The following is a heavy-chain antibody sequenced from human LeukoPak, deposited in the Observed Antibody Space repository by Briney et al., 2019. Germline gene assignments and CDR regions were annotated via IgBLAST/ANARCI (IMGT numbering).Heavy chain of an antibody. V-gene: IGHV3-53*01. CDR2: IYSGGST. J-gene: IGHJ4*02. D-gene: IGHD6-13*01. CDR1: GFTVSSNY. Sequence: GGSLRLSCAASGFTVSSNYMSWVRQAPGKGLECVSVIYSGGSTYYADSVKGRFTISRDNSKNTLYLQMNSLRAEDTAVYYCARMAYSSSWYVDYWGQGTLVTVSS. CDR3: ARMAYSSSWYVDY.